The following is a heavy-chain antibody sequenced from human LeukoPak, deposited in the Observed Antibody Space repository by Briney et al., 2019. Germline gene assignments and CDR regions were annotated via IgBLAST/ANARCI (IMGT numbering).Heavy chain of an antibody. CDR1: VYTFTSYD. Sequence: GASVKVSCKASVYTFTSYDISWLRQAPGQGLEWMGLSSPYNGNTNYAQKLQGRVTMTTDTSTNTAYMELRSLRSEDTAVYYCARDAYCSGGKCYSYGMDVWGQGTTVTVSS. D-gene: IGHD2-15*01. V-gene: IGHV1-18*01. CDR2: SSPYNGNT. J-gene: IGHJ6*02. CDR3: ARDAYCSGGKCYSYGMDV.